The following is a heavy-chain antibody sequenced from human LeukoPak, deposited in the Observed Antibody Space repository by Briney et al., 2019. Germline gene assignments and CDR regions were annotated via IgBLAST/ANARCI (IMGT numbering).Heavy chain of an antibody. J-gene: IGHJ5*02. V-gene: IGHV1-69*04. CDR1: GGTFSSYA. CDR2: IIPILGIA. CDR3: AREYSSSWGLFDP. D-gene: IGHD6-13*01. Sequence: ASVKVSCKASGGTFSSYAISWVRQAPGQGLEWMGRIIPILGIANYAQKFQGRVTITADKSTSTAYMELSSLRSEDTAVYYCAREYSSSWGLFDPWGQGTLVTVSS.